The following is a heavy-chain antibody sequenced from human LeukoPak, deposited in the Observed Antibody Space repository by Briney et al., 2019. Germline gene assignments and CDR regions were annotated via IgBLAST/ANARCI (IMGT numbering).Heavy chain of an antibody. D-gene: IGHD6-13*01. J-gene: IGHJ1*01. Sequence: GGSLRLACATAGFTFSDYQMDWVRQAPGKGLEWVGRGRSKAKSYTIEYAASVKGRFTISREDSQNSLYLQMNRLKTQDTAVYYCARAPAGGTGRAFWGQGTLVIVSS. CDR2: GRSKAKSYTI. CDR3: ARAPAGGTGRAF. V-gene: IGHV3-72*01. CDR1: GFTFSDYQ.